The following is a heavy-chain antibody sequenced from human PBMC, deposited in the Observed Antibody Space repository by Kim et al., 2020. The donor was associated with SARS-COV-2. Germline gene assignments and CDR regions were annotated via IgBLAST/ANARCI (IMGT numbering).Heavy chain of an antibody. V-gene: IGHV3-11*01. J-gene: IGHJ5*02. CDR3: AWDASGYDVLRNNWFDP. Sequence: GGPLRLSCAASGFTFSDYYMSWIRQAPGKGLEWVSYISISGGSTIYYADSVKGRFTISRDNAKNSLYLQMNSLRAEDTAVYYCAWDASGYDVLRNNWFDPWGQGTLVTVSS. CDR1: GFTFSDYY. D-gene: IGHD5-12*01. CDR2: ISISGGSTI.